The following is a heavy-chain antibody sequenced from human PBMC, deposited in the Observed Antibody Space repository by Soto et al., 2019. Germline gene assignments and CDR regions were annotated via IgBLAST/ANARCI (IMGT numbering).Heavy chain of an antibody. Sequence: QVQLVQSGAEVKKPESSVKVSCKASGGTFSSYAISWVRQAPGQGLEWMGGIIPISSTANYAQKFQGRVTITAFESTSTAYMELSSLRSEDTAVYYCARAQGSSTSLEIYYYYYYGMDVWGQGTTVTVSS. V-gene: IGHV1-69*01. J-gene: IGHJ6*02. D-gene: IGHD2-2*01. CDR3: ARAQGSSTSLEIYYYYYYGMDV. CDR1: GGTFSSYA. CDR2: IIPISSTA.